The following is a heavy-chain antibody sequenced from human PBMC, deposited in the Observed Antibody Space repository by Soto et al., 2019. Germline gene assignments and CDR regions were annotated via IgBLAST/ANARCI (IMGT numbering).Heavy chain of an antibody. J-gene: IGHJ3*02. CDR3: ASYDSSGYCYGAFDI. Sequence: QVQLVQAGAEVQKPGSSVKVSCKASGGTFSSYAISWVRQAPGQGLEGMGGIIPIFGTANYAQKCQGRVKITADEATSKAYLELSSLRSEDTAVDYCASYDSSGYCYGAFDIWGQGTLVTVSS. D-gene: IGHD3-22*01. CDR2: IIPIFGTA. V-gene: IGHV1-69*01. CDR1: GGTFSSYA.